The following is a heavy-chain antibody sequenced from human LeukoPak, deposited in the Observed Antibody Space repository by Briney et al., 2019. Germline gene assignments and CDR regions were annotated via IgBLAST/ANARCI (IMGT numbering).Heavy chain of an antibody. V-gene: IGHV3-23*01. D-gene: IGHD3-22*01. J-gene: IGHJ4*02. CDR2: LSGSGGST. CDR1: GFTFSNSA. Sequence: GGSLRLSCAASGFTFSNSAMSWVRQAPGKGLEWVSTLSGSGGSTYYADSVKGRFTISRDNSKNALYLQMNSLRAEDTAVYYCAKIEAQPLYDSSGYYQDWGQGTLVTVSS. CDR3: AKIEAQPLYDSSGYYQD.